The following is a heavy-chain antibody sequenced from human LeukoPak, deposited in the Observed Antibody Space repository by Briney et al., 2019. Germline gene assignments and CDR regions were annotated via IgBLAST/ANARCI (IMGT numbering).Heavy chain of an antibody. CDR3: AREAVGSSGYYPFDY. J-gene: IGHJ4*02. CDR1: GDSIINYY. CDR2: IFYIGST. D-gene: IGHD3-22*01. V-gene: IGHV4-59*13. Sequence: PSETLSLTCTVSGDSIINYYWSWIRQPPGKGLEWIGYIFYIGSTNYNPSLKSRVTISLDTSKNQFSLDLSSVTAADTAVYYCAREAVGSSGYYPFDYWSQGILVTVSS.